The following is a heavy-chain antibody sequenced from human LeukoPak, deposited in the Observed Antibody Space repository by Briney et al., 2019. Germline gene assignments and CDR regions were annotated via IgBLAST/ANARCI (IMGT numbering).Heavy chain of an antibody. CDR3: AREVLPAANYYGMDV. CDR1: GGSISSGGYY. Sequence: PSQTLSLTCTVSGGSISSGGYYWSWLRQHPGKGLEWIGYIYYSGSTYYNPSLKSRVTISVDTSKNQFSLKLSSVTAADTAVYYCAREVLPAANYYGMDVWGQGTTVTVSS. CDR2: IYYSGST. J-gene: IGHJ6*02. D-gene: IGHD2-2*01. V-gene: IGHV4-31*03.